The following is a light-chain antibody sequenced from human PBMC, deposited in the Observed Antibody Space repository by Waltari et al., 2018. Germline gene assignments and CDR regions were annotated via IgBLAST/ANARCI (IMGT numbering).Light chain of an antibody. Sequence: EIVMTQSPAALSVSPGERATLSCRASQSISNSLAWYQHKPGQPPRLLISGASTRATGVPARFSGSGSGTEFTLTISSLQSEDSAIYFCQQYNTWPPSTSGQGTKLEIK. CDR1: QSISNS. V-gene: IGKV3-15*01. CDR3: QQYNTWPPST. J-gene: IGKJ2*02. CDR2: GAS.